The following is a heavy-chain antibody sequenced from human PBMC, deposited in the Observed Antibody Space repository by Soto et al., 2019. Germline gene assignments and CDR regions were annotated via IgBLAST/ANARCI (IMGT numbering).Heavy chain of an antibody. CDR2: IIPILGIA. CDR1: GGTFSSYT. D-gene: IGHD3-10*01. Sequence: QVQLVQSGAEVKKPESSVKVSCKASGGTFSSYTISWVRLAPGQGHEWMGRIIPILGIANYAQKFQGRVTITADKSTSTAYMELSSLRSEDTAVYYCARVLLTAIQDWYFDLWGRGTLVTVSS. CDR3: ARVLLTAIQDWYFDL. V-gene: IGHV1-69*02. J-gene: IGHJ2*01.